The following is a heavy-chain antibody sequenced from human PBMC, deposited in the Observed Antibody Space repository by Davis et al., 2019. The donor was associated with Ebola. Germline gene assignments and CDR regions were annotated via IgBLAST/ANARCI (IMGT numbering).Heavy chain of an antibody. CDR3: ARDLGYCSGGSCYYNWFDP. J-gene: IGHJ5*02. CDR2: INAGNGNT. Sequence: ASVKVSCKASGGTFSSYAISWVRQAPGQGLEWMGWINAGNGNTKYSQKFQGRVTITRDTSASTAYMELSSLRSEDTAVYYCARDLGYCSGGSCYYNWFDPWGQGTLVTVSS. V-gene: IGHV1-3*01. D-gene: IGHD2-15*01. CDR1: GGTFSSYA.